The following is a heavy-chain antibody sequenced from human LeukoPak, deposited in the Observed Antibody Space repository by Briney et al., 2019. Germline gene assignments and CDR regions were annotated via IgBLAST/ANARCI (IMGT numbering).Heavy chain of an antibody. V-gene: IGHV1-8*01. CDR1: GYTFTSHD. D-gene: IGHD3-22*01. J-gene: IGHJ1*01. CDR2: MNPNSGNT. CDR3: ARGLRDSSGREYFQH. Sequence: GASVKVSCKASGYTFTSHDINWVRQATGQGLEWMGWMNPNSGNTGYAQKFQGRVTMTRNTSISTAYMELSSLRSEDTAVYYCARGLRDSSGREYFQHWGQGTLVTVSS.